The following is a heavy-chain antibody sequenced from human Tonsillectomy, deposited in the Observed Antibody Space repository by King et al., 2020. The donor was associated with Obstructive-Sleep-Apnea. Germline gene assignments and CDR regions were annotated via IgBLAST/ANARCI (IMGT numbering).Heavy chain of an antibody. D-gene: IGHD6-13*01. CDR3: ARSTSSWTLPFDY. V-gene: IGHV2-70*01. CDR1: RFSLSASGMC. J-gene: IGHJ4*02. Sequence: VTLQESGPALVKPTQTLTLTCTFSRFSLSASGMCMSWIRQPPGKALEWLALIDWDNDKYYSTSLKTRLTISKDTSKNQVVLTMTNMHPVDTATYYCARSTSSWTLPFDYWGQGTLVTVSS. CDR2: IDWDNDK.